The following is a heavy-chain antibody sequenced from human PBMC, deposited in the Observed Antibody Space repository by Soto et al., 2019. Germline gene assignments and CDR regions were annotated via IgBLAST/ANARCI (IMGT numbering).Heavy chain of an antibody. CDR2: ISSSSSTI. Sequence: GGSLRLSCAASGFTFSSYSMNWVRQAPGKGLEWVSYISSSSSTIYYADSVKGRFTASRDNAKNALYLQMSSLRDEDTAVYYCAQSSDWYWFDPWGQGTLVTVSS. V-gene: IGHV3-48*02. D-gene: IGHD6-19*01. J-gene: IGHJ5*02. CDR1: GFTFSSYS. CDR3: AQSSDWYWFDP.